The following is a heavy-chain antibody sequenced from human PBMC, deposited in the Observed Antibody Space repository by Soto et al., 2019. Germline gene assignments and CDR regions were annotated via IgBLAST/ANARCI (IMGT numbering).Heavy chain of an antibody. CDR2: INAGNGNT. J-gene: IGHJ6*02. D-gene: IGHD2-2*01. CDR1: GYTFTSYA. Sequence: GASVKVSCKASGYTFTSYAMHWVRQAPGQRLEWMGWINAGNGNTKYSQKFQGRVTITRDTSASTAYMELSSLRSEDTAVYYCARDIVVVPAAPDYYYYYGMDVWGQGTTVTVSS. CDR3: ARDIVVVPAAPDYYYYYGMDV. V-gene: IGHV1-3*01.